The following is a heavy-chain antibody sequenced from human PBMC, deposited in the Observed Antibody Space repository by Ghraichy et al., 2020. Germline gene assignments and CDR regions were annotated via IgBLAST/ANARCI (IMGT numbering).Heavy chain of an antibody. D-gene: IGHD3-9*01. Sequence: GGSLRLSCVGSGFSFSSSWMHWVRQAPGKGLEWVSRIRSDGTITGYADSVMGRFTISRDNAKNTLYLQMSSLRAEDTAVYFCIRSRCDWSVFEYWGQGSLVTVSS. CDR1: GFSFSSSW. CDR2: IRSDGTIT. V-gene: IGHV3-74*01. CDR3: IRSRCDWSVFEY. J-gene: IGHJ4*02.